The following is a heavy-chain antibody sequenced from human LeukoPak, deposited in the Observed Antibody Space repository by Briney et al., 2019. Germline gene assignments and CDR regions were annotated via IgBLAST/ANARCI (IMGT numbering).Heavy chain of an antibody. CDR1: GITLRSYI. CDR3: ASAAYCSSTSCPPDYFDY. V-gene: IGHV3-21*05. CDR2: ISNRNVV. J-gene: IGHJ4*02. D-gene: IGHD2-2*01. Sequence: PGGSLRLSCEGSGITLRSYIIHWVRQTPGKGLEWVSYISNRNVVYYADSVKGRFTISRDNAKNSLYLQMNSLRAEDTAVYYCASAAYCSSTSCPPDYFDYWAREPWSPSPQ.